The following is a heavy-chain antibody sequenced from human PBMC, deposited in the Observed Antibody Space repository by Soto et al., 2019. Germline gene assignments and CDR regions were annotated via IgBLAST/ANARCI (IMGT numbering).Heavy chain of an antibody. CDR1: GYTFTSYA. J-gene: IGHJ4*02. Sequence: ASVKVSCKASGYTFTSYAMHWVRQAPGQRLEWMGWINAGNGNTKYSQKFQGRVTITRDTSASTAYMELSSLRPEDTAVYYCARGLRYCSGGSCYSGGYYWGQGTLVTVSS. CDR2: INAGNGNT. V-gene: IGHV1-3*01. D-gene: IGHD2-15*01. CDR3: ARGLRYCSGGSCYSGGYY.